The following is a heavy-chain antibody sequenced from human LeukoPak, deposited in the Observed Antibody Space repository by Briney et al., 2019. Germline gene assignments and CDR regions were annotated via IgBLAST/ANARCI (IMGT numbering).Heavy chain of an antibody. CDR2: ISSSSSYI. V-gene: IGHV3-21*01. CDR1: GFTLSSYS. J-gene: IGHJ3*02. D-gene: IGHD3-10*01. Sequence: GGSLRLSCAASGFTLSSYSMNWVRQAPGKGLEWVSSISSSSSYIYYADSVKGRFTISRDNAKNSLYLQMNSLRAEDTAVYYCARDRLWFRELFRAFDIWGQGTMVTVSS. CDR3: ARDRLWFRELFRAFDI.